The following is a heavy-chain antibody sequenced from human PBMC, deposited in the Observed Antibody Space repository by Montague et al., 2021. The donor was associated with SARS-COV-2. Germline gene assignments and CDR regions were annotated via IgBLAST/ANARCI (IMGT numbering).Heavy chain of an antibody. CDR1: GGSISSYSYF. J-gene: IGHJ6*02. CDR2: FYYSGST. D-gene: IGHD2-21*02. V-gene: IGHV4-39*07. Sequence: SETLSLTCTVSGGSISSYSYFWGWLRQPPGKGLEWIGSFYYSGSTYPNPSLKSRVAISIDTSENHLSLKLSSVTASDTAVYYCASEVINVVVVTSIPQYHYYGMDGWGQGTTVTVSS. CDR3: ASEVINVVVVTSIPQYHYYGMDG.